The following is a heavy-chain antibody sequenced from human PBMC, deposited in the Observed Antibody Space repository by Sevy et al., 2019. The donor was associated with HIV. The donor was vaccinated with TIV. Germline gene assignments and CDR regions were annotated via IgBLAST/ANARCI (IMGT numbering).Heavy chain of an antibody. D-gene: IGHD3-3*01. CDR1: GFTFGDYA. V-gene: IGHV3-49*03. Sequence: GGSLRLSCTASGFTFGDYAMSWFRQAPGKGLEWVGFIRSKAYGGTTEYAASVKGRFTISRDDSKSIAYLQMNSLKTEDTAVYYCTLTSGPYERFLEWLLSAPGYYYGMDVWGQGTTVTVSS. J-gene: IGHJ6*02. CDR3: TLTSGPYERFLEWLLSAPGYYYGMDV. CDR2: IRSKAYGGTT.